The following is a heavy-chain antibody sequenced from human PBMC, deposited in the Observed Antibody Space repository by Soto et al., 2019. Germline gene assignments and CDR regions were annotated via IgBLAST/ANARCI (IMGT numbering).Heavy chain of an antibody. CDR3: ARDVGYGLIDS. V-gene: IGHV1-18*01. D-gene: IGHD5-18*01. Sequence: QVQLVQSGAEVKKPGASVKVSCKASGYTVTSYSSSWVRQAPGQGLEWMGWISAYNGNTYHARKLKGRGTMTTDTSTSTAYMELRSLRSDDTAVYYCARDVGYGLIDSWGQGTLVTVSS. CDR2: ISAYNGNT. J-gene: IGHJ4*02. CDR1: GYTVTSYS.